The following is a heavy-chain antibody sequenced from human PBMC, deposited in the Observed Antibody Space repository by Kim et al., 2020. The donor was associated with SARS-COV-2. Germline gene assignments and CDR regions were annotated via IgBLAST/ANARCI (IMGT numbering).Heavy chain of an antibody. J-gene: IGHJ5*02. V-gene: IGHV3-74*01. CDR3: AGYQLLS. D-gene: IGHD2-2*01. CDR2: DGSST. Sequence: DGSSTIYADSVKGRFTSSRDNAKNTVYLQMNSLRAEDTAVYYCAGYQLLSWGQGTLVTVSS.